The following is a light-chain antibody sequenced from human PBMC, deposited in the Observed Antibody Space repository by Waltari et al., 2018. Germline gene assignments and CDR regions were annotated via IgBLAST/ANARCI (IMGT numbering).Light chain of an antibody. Sequence: QSALTQPRSLSGSPGQSVTISCTGTFSDFTASDHVSWYQQHPGKAPKLITYGVTERPAGVPHGFSGPKSGDTASLTISGLQADDEADYYCCSYAGSYTWVFGGGTKLTVL. V-gene: IGLV2-11*01. CDR3: CSYAGSYTWV. CDR1: FSDFTASDH. CDR2: GVT. J-gene: IGLJ3*02.